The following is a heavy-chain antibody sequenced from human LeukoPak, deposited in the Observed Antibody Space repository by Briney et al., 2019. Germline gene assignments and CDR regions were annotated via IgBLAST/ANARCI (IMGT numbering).Heavy chain of an antibody. Sequence: LSLTCAVSGGSISSGGYSWSWVRQAPGQGLEWVSAISGSGNTAYYADSVKGRFTISRDNSKNTLYLQMNSLRAEDTAVYYCAKRSYSSHWYYYYGMDVWGQGTTVTVSS. CDR3: AKRSYSSHWYYYYGMDV. D-gene: IGHD3-22*01. CDR1: GGSISSGGYS. CDR2: ISGSGNTA. J-gene: IGHJ6*02. V-gene: IGHV3-23*01.